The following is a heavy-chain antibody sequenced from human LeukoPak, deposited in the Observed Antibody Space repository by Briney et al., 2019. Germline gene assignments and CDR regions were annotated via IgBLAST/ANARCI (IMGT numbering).Heavy chain of an antibody. J-gene: IGHJ4*02. CDR1: GVTFSSYA. V-gene: IGHV1-69*01. D-gene: IGHD1-1*01. Sequence: SSVKVSCKASGVTFSSYAISWVRQAPGQGLEWMGGIIPIFGTANYAQKLQGRVTITADESTSTAYMELSSLRSEDTAVYYCARNKLEGEPFDYWGQGTLVTVSS. CDR3: ARNKLEGEPFDY. CDR2: IIPIFGTA.